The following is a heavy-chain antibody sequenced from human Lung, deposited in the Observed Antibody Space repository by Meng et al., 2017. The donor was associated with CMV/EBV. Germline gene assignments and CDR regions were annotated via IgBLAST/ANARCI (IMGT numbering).Heavy chain of an antibody. V-gene: IGHV3-23*01. D-gene: IGHD6-13*01. J-gene: IGHJ4*02. CDR3: AKVDSGSWYRGFFDY. CDR2: ITASGGST. Sequence: GGSLRLSCAASGFTFSNFAMSWVRQAPGKGLEWVSPITASGGSTYYADSVKGRFTISRDNSKNTLYLQMNRLRAEDTAVYYCAKVDSGSWYRGFFDYWGQGTLVTVFS. CDR1: GFTFSNFA.